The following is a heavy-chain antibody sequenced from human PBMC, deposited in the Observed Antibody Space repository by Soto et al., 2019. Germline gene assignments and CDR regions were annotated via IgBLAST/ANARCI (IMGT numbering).Heavy chain of an antibody. V-gene: IGHV3-74*01. D-gene: IGHD2-15*01. Sequence: EVQLVESGGGLVQPGGSLRLSCEVSGFIFSSYWMHWVRQVPGKGLVWVSRTNEDGSITNYADSVRGRFTISRDNAKNTLYRKMNSLGVEDTAVFYCPKDGGGGGGYWGQGTLVTVSS. J-gene: IGHJ4*02. CDR2: TNEDGSIT. CDR1: GFIFSSYW. CDR3: PKDGGGGGGY.